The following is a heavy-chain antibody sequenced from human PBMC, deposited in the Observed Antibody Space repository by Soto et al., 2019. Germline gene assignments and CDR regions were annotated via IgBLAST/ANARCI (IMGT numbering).Heavy chain of an antibody. V-gene: IGHV4-31*03. CDR1: GGSISSSSYY. J-gene: IGHJ6*02. Sequence: PSETLSLTCTVSGGSISSSSYYWGWIRQHPGKGLEWIGYIYYSGSTYYNPSLKSRVTISVDTSKNQFSLKLSSVTAADTAVYYCARADSTNYYYGMDVWVHGTTVTVSS. CDR3: ARADSTNYYYGMDV. CDR2: IYYSGST.